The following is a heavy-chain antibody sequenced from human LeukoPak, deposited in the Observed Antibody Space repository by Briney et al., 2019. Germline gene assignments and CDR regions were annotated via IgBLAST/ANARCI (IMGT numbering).Heavy chain of an antibody. CDR1: GYAFTGYY. V-gene: IGHV1-2*02. Sequence: GSSVKVSCKASGYAFTGYYMHWVRQAPGQGLEWMGWINPNSGGTNYAQKFQGRVTMTRDTSISTAYMELSRLRSDDTAVYYCARVYSSGWPIDYWGQGTLVTVSS. CDR3: ARVYSSGWPIDY. J-gene: IGHJ4*02. CDR2: INPNSGGT. D-gene: IGHD6-19*01.